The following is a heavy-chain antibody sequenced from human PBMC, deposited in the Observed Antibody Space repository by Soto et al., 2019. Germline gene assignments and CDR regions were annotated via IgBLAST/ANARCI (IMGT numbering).Heavy chain of an antibody. D-gene: IGHD4-4*01. CDR2: INHSGST. CDR1: GGSFSGYY. Sequence: SETLSLTCAVYGGSFSGYYWSWIRQPPGKGLEWIGEINHSGSTNYNPSLKSRVTISVDTSTNQFSLKLSSVTAADTAVYYCARGPLVTIRWYYFYMDVWGKGTTVTVSS. CDR3: ARGPLVTIRWYYFYMDV. V-gene: IGHV4-34*01. J-gene: IGHJ6*03.